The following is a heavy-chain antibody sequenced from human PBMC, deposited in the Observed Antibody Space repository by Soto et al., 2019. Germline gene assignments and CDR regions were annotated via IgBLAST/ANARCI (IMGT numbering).Heavy chain of an antibody. CDR3: ARDPNTAMVPLYYFDY. CDR2: INPSGGST. CDR1: GYTFTSYY. V-gene: IGHV1-46*01. D-gene: IGHD5-18*01. J-gene: IGHJ4*02. Sequence: ASLKVSCKASGYTFTSYYMHWVRQAPGQGLEWMGIINPSGGSTSYAQKFQGRVTMTRDTSTSTVYMELSSLRSEDTAVYYCARDPNTAMVPLYYFDYWGQGTLVTVSS.